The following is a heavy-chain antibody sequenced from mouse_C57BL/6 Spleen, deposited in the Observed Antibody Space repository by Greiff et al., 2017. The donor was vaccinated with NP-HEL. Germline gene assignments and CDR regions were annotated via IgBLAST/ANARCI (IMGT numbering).Heavy chain of an antibody. CDR2: ISSGSSTI. CDR3: ARDYDYDGAYFDY. J-gene: IGHJ2*01. Sequence: EVQVVESGGGLVKPGGSLKLSCAASGFTFSDYGMHWVRQAPEKGLEWVAYISSGSSTIYYADTVKGRFTISRDNAKNTLFLQMTSLRSEDTAMYYCARDYDYDGAYFDYWGQGTTLTVSS. V-gene: IGHV5-17*01. CDR1: GFTFSDYG. D-gene: IGHD2-4*01.